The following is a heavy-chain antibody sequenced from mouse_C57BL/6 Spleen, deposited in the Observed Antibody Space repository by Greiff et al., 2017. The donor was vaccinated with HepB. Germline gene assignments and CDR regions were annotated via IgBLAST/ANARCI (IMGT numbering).Heavy chain of an antibody. J-gene: IGHJ4*01. CDR3: VRHYEGAMDY. CDR2: IRSKSNNYAT. D-gene: IGHD2-12*01. CDR1: GFSFNTYA. Sequence: GGGLVQPKGSLKLSCAASGFSFNTYAMNWVRQAPGKGLEWVARIRSKSNNYATYYADSVKDRFTISRDDSESMLYLQMNNLKTEDTAMYYCVRHYEGAMDYWGQGTSVTVSS. V-gene: IGHV10-1*01.